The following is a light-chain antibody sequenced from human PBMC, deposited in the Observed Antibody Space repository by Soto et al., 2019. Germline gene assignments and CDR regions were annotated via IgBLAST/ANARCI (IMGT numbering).Light chain of an antibody. Sequence: QSVLTQAPSASGSPGQSVTISCTGTSSDVGAYKYVSWYQQYPGKAPKLMIYEVSKRPSGVPDRFSGSKSGNTASLTVSGLQAEDEADYYCTSYVGSNIWVFGGGTKRTVL. V-gene: IGLV2-8*01. CDR3: TSYVGSNIWV. J-gene: IGLJ3*02. CDR1: SSDVGAYKY. CDR2: EVS.